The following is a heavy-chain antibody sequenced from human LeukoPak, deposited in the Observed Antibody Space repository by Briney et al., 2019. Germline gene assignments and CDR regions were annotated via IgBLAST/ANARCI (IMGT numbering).Heavy chain of an antibody. J-gene: IGHJ4*02. V-gene: IGHV1-69*01. CDR3: ASDRSGYYRYFDY. D-gene: IGHD3-22*01. CDR1: GGTFSSYA. Sequence: SVKVSCKASGGTFSSYAISWVRQAPGQGLEWMGGIIPIFGTANYAQKFQGRVTITADESTSTAYMELSSLRSEDTAVYYCASDRSGYYRYFDYWGQGTLVTVSS. CDR2: IIPIFGTA.